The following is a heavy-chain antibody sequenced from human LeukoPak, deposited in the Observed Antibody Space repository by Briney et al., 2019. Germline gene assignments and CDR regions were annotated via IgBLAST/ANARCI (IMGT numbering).Heavy chain of an antibody. J-gene: IGHJ4*02. CDR3: TTGTWIQLWLADY. V-gene: IGHV3-15*01. Sequence: GGSLRLSCKGSGFTFTNACMSWVRLAPGKGLEWVGHMKSQTDGGTTDYAAPVKGRFTISRDDSKNTLYLQLNSLKTEDTAVYYCTTGTWIQLWLADYWGQGTLVTVSS. CDR1: GFTFTNAC. D-gene: IGHD5-18*01. CDR2: MKSQTDGGTT.